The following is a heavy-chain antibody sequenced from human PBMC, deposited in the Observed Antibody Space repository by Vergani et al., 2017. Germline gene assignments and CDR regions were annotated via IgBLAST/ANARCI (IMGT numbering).Heavy chain of an antibody. Sequence: QVQLQESGPGLLRPSETLSLTCRVSGVSITGGNYWGWIRQPPGKGLEWIGSIYHSGSTHYNPSLKSRVTISVDTSKNDFSLKVTSVTAADTAVYYCTRQPQEGASGPPSVPTWGQGISVIVSS. D-gene: IGHD5-12*01. CDR3: TRQPQEGASGPPSVPT. J-gene: IGHJ4*02. CDR2: IYHSGST. V-gene: IGHV4-38-2*01. CDR1: GVSITGGNY.